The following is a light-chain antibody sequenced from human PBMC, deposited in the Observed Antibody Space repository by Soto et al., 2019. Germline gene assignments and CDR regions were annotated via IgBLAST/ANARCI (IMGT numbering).Light chain of an antibody. V-gene: IGKV1-17*01. J-gene: IGKJ2*01. Sequence: DIQMTQSPSSLSASVGDRVTITCRASQGIRNDLGWYQQKPGKAPKRLIYGSSNLQSGVPSRFSGSGSGTEFILTISSLQPDDSATYYCQHYNDYSYTFGPGTNLEIK. CDR1: QGIRND. CDR2: GSS. CDR3: QHYNDYSYT.